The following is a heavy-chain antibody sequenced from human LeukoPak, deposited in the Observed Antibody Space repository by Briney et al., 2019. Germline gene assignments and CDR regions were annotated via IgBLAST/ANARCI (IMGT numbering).Heavy chain of an antibody. J-gene: IGHJ4*02. D-gene: IGHD2-2*01. CDR3: ARGGRGYCTSSSCYFDY. CDR2: INSDGSST. V-gene: IGHV3-74*01. Sequence: GGSLRLSCAASGFTFSSYWMHWVRHAPGKGLVWVSRINSDGSSTIYADSVKGRFTISRDNAKNTLYLQMNSLRAEDTAVYYCARGGRGYCTSSSCYFDYWGQGTLVTVSS. CDR1: GFTFSSYW.